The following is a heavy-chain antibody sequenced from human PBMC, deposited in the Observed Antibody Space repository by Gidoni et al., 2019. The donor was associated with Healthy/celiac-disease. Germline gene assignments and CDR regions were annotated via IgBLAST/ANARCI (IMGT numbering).Heavy chain of an antibody. D-gene: IGHD1-26*01. CDR3: AKGGSYYFAEYFQH. CDR1: GCTFSSYA. CDR2: ISGSGGST. Sequence: EVQLLEYGGGLVQPGGSLRLSCAASGCTFSSYAMSWVRQAPGKGLAWVSAISGSGGSTYYADSVKGRFTISRDNSKNTLYLQMNSLRAEDTAVYYCAKGGSYYFAEYFQHWGQGTLVTVSS. J-gene: IGHJ1*01. V-gene: IGHV3-23*01.